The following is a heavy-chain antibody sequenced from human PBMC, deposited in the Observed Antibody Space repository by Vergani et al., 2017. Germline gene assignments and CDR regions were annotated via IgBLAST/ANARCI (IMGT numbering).Heavy chain of an antibody. CDR1: GFTFSSYA. Sequence: EVQLLESGGGLVQPGGSLRLSCAASGFTFSSYAMSWVRQAPGKGLEWVSAISGSGGSTYYADSVKGRFTISRDNSKNTLYLQMNSLRAEDTAVYYCAKAGIVVPAAITGIRAYYYYYMDVGGKGTTITVSS. D-gene: IGHD2-2*01. CDR2: ISGSGGST. J-gene: IGHJ6*03. V-gene: IGHV3-23*01. CDR3: AKAGIVVPAAITGIRAYYYYYMDV.